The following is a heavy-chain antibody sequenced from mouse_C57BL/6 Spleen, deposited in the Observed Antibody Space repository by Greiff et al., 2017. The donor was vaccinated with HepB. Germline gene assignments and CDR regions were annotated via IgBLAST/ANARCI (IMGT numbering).Heavy chain of an antibody. Sequence: VQLKESGAELAKPGASVKLSCKASGYTFTSYWMHWVKQRPGQGLEWIGYINPSSGYTKYNQKFKDKATLTADKSSSTAYMQLSSLTYEDSAVYYCARRIYYDYDGFAYWGQGTLVTVSA. J-gene: IGHJ3*01. CDR1: GYTFTSYW. CDR2: INPSSGYT. D-gene: IGHD2-4*01. CDR3: ARRIYYDYDGFAY. V-gene: IGHV1-7*01.